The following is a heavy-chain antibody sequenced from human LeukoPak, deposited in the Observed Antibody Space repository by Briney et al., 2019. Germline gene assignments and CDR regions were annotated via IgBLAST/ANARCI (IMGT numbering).Heavy chain of an antibody. J-gene: IGHJ4*02. Sequence: SETLSLTCTVSGGFISSYYWSWIRQPAGKGLEWIGRIYTSGSTNYNPSLKSRVTMPVDTSKNQFSLKLSSVTAADTAVYYCARTSPIVGATYFDYLGQGTLVTVSS. D-gene: IGHD1-26*01. CDR2: IYTSGST. CDR1: GGFISSYY. CDR3: ARTSPIVGATYFDY. V-gene: IGHV4-4*07.